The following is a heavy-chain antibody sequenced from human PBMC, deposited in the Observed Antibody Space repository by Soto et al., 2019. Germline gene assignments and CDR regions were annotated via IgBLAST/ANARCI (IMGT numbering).Heavy chain of an antibody. CDR1: GFTFDDYA. CDR2: ISWNSGSI. D-gene: IGHD6-19*01. Sequence: EVQLVESGGGLVQPGRSLRLSCAASGFTFDDYAMHWVRQAPGTGLEWVSGISWNSGSIGYADSVKGRFTISRDNAKNSLYLQMNRLRAEDTALYYCAKGSGIAVAPPPGAYWGQGTLVTVSS. CDR3: AKGSGIAVAPPPGAY. V-gene: IGHV3-9*01. J-gene: IGHJ4*02.